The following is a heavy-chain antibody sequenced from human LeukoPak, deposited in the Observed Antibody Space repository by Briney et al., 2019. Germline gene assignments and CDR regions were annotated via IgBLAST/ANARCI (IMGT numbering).Heavy chain of an antibody. CDR2: INQDGSEI. J-gene: IGHJ4*02. D-gene: IGHD3-16*01. CDR1: GFTFSRFR. Sequence: GESLRLSCAASGFTFSRFRMSWVRQPPGKGLEWVANINQDGSEIYYVDSVKGRFTVSTDNAKNSLYLQMTSLRAEDTAVYYCASSWGSAIDFWGQGTLVTVSS. V-gene: IGHV3-7*01. CDR3: ASSWGSAIDF.